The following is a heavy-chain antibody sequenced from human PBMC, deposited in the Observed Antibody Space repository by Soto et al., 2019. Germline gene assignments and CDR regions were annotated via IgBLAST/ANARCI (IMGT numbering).Heavy chain of an antibody. D-gene: IGHD3-3*01. CDR2: IYWDDDK. CDR1: GFSLPTSGVG. CDR3: AHRVLRTVFGLVTTTAIYFDF. J-gene: IGHJ4*02. Sequence: QITLNESGPTVGRPTETLTLSCRSSGFSLPTSGVGVGWIRQSPGKAPEWLARIYWDDDKRYSASLKSRLTISKDTSTTQVVLTVSDLDPTDPATYYCAHRVLRTVFGLVTTTAIYFDFWGQGTPVAVSS. V-gene: IGHV2-5*02.